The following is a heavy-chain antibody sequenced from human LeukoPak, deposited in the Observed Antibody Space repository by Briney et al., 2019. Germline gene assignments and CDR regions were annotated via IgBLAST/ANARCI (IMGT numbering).Heavy chain of an antibody. J-gene: IGHJ4*02. V-gene: IGHV3-23*01. CDR3: TTYTGILGFDY. CDR1: GFTFSNSA. Sequence: GGSLRLSCGASGFTFSNSAMMWVRQAPGKGLEWVSAISGGGGDTYYTDSVKGRFTISRDNSKNTLYLQLNSLRAEDTAVYYCTTYTGILGFDYWGQGALVTVSS. CDR2: ISGGGGDT. D-gene: IGHD7-27*01.